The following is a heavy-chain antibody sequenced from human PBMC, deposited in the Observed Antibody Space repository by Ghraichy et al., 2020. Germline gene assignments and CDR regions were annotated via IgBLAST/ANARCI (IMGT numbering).Heavy chain of an antibody. J-gene: IGHJ6*02. CDR1: GGSFSGYY. V-gene: IGHV4-34*01. CDR2: VSDSGVT. CDR3: ARRDQYYYYGMDV. Sequence: SETLSLTCTVSGGSFSGYYWSWLRQSPGKWLEWIAEVSDSGVTTHNPALKSRVSMSTDTSKNQFSLIVTSVTAADTAVYYCARRDQYYYYGMDVWGQGTAVVVSS.